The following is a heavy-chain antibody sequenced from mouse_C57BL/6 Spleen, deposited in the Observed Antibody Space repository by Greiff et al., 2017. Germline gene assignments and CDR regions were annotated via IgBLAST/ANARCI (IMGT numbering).Heavy chain of an antibody. Sequence: VQLKESGPELVKPGASVKMSCKASGYTFTDYNMHWVKQSHGKSLEWIGYINPNNGGTSYNQKFKGKATLTVNKSSSTAYMGLRSLTSEEAAVYYCARGATGWYFDVWGTGTTVTVSS. V-gene: IGHV1-22*01. D-gene: IGHD6-1*01. CDR2: INPNNGGT. CDR1: GYTFTDYN. CDR3: ARGATGWYFDV. J-gene: IGHJ1*03.